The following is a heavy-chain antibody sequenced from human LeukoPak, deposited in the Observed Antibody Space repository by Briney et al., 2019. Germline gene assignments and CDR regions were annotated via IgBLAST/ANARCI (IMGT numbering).Heavy chain of an antibody. Sequence: GGSLRLSCAASGFTFSSYGMTWVRQAPGKGLEWVSYISSSGSTMYYTDSVKGRFTISRDNAKDSLYLQMNSLRAEDTAVYYCARDPGSGYEEHFDYWGQGTLVTVSS. CDR3: ARDPGSGYEEHFDY. J-gene: IGHJ4*02. CDR1: GFTFSSYG. V-gene: IGHV3-48*04. CDR2: ISSSGSTM. D-gene: IGHD5-12*01.